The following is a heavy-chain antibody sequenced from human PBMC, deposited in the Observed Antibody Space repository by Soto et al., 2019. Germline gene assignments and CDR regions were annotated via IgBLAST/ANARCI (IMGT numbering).Heavy chain of an antibody. D-gene: IGHD2-2*01. CDR2: ISAYNGNT. CDR1: GYTFTSYG. V-gene: IGHV1-18*04. J-gene: IGHJ6*02. CDR3: ARDEYCSSTSCLYYYYYGMDV. Sequence: ASVKVSCKASGYTFTSYGISWVRQAPGQGLEWMGWISAYNGNTNYAQKLQGRVTMTTDTSTSTAYMELRSLRSDDTAVYYCARDEYCSSTSCLYYYYYGMDVWGQGTTVTVS.